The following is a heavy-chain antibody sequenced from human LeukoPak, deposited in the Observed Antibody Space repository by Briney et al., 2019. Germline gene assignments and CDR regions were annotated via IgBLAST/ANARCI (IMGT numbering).Heavy chain of an antibody. CDR3: ARVPRRDGYKGGFDY. CDR1: GFTFSSYA. J-gene: IGHJ4*02. V-gene: IGHV3-30*04. D-gene: IGHD5-24*01. Sequence: PGGSLRLSCAASGFTFSSYAMHWVRQAPGKGLEWVAVISYDGSNKYYADSVKGRFTISRDNSKNTLYLQMNSLGAEDTAVYYCARVPRRDGYKGGFDYWGQGTLVTVSS. CDR2: ISYDGSNK.